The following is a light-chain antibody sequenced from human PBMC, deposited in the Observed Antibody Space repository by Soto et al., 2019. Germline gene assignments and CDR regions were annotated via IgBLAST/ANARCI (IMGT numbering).Light chain of an antibody. CDR3: QVWDSSSDLWV. CDR1: NIGSKS. V-gene: IGLV3-21*04. J-gene: IGLJ3*02. Sequence: SYELTQPPSVSVAPGKTARITCGGNNIGSKSVLWYQQKPGQAPVLVIYYDSDRPSGIPERFSGSNSGNTATLTISRVEAGDEADYYCQVWDSSSDLWVFGGGTKLTVL. CDR2: YDS.